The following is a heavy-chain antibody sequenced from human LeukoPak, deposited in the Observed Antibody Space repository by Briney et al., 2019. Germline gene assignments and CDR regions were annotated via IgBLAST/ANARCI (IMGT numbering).Heavy chain of an antibody. CDR2: ISSSGSTI. D-gene: IGHD3-22*01. V-gene: IGHV3-48*03. CDR1: GFTFSSYE. Sequence: GGSLRLSCAASGFTFSSYEMNWVRQAPGKGLEGVSYISSSGSTIYYADSVKGRFTISRDNAKNSLYLQMSSLRAEDTAVYYCARVPLSTYSSGYYYAGVDYWGQGTLVTVSS. J-gene: IGHJ4*02. CDR3: ARVPLSTYSSGYYYAGVDY.